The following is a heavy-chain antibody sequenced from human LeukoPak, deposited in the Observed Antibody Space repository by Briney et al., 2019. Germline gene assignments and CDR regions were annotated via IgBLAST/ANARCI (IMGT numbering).Heavy chain of an antibody. CDR1: GGSIDSYY. D-gene: IGHD6-19*01. Sequence: SETLSLTCTVSGGSIDSYYWSWIRQPPGKGLEWIGFIYYSGSTKYNPSLKSRVTISMDRSTNQFSLKLTSVTAADTAVYYCARGLAAAAVAGLDYWGQGTLVTVSS. CDR2: IYYSGST. CDR3: ARGLAAAAVAGLDY. V-gene: IGHV4-59*01. J-gene: IGHJ4*02.